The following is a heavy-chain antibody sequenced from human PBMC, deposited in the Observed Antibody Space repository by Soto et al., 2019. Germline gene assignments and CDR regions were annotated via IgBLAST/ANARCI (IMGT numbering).Heavy chain of an antibody. V-gene: IGHV3-23*01. J-gene: IGHJ2*01. D-gene: IGHD3-22*01. CDR1: GFTFSSYA. Sequence: EVQLLESGGGLVQPGGSLRLSCAASGFTFSSYAMSWVRQAPGKGLEWVSAISGSGGSTYYADSVKGRFTISRDNSKNTLYLQMNSLRAEDTAVYYCAKWGMGYYYDSSGYYYDSGFWYFDLWGRGTLVTVSS. CDR2: ISGSGGST. CDR3: AKWGMGYYYDSSGYYYDSGFWYFDL.